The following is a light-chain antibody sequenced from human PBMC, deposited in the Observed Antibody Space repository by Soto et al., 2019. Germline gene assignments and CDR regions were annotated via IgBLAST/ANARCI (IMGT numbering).Light chain of an antibody. CDR2: DAS. J-gene: IGKJ1*01. CDR1: QSVSTY. V-gene: IGKV3-11*01. CDR3: QQGSNWPPK. Sequence: EIVLTQSPATLSLSPGERATLSCRASQSVSTYLAWYQQKPGQAPRLLIYDASNRATGIPARFSGSGSGTDFTLTISSLEPEDFAVYYCQQGSNWPPKFGQGTKVDI.